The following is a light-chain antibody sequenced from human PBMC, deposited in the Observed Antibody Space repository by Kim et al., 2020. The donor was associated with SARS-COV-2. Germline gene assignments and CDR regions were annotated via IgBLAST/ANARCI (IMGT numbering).Light chain of an antibody. CDR2: SAS. J-gene: IGKJ2*01. CDR1: PSIVLS. CDR3: HQRNRWPDT. Sequence: PGERATISARHHPSIVLSLGWYQLRPGQAPRLLIYSASNRATGIPARFSASGYGTDLSLTISSLEPEDSAVYYCHQRNRWPDTFGQGTKLEI. V-gene: IGKV3-11*01.